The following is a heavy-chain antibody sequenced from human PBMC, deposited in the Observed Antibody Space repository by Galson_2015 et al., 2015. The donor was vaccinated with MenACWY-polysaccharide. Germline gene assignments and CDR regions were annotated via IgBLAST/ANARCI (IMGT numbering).Heavy chain of an antibody. CDR1: GSTFTSYD. D-gene: IGHD2-15*01. J-gene: IGHJ6*02. CDR2: INPNSGNT. CDR3: AKGARVVGAVWYGMDV. V-gene: IGHV1-8*01. Sequence: SVKVSCKASGSTFTSYDINWVRQAPGQGLEWMVWINPNSGNTGYTQKFQGRVNITRNTSISAAYMEMSSLRSEHTAVYYCAKGARVVGAVWYGMDVWGQGTTVTVS.